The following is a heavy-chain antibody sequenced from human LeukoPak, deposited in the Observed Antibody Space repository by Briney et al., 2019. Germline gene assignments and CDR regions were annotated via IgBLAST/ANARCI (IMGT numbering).Heavy chain of an antibody. J-gene: IGHJ3*02. CDR2: IKQDGSEK. CDR3: ARRGYYYNSGLAFDI. V-gene: IGHV3-7*04. D-gene: IGHD3-22*01. Sequence: PGGSLRLSCAASGFTLTDYWMGWVRQAPGKGLEWVANIKQDGSEKYYVDSVKGRFTISRDDAKNSLYLQMNSLRAEDTAVYFCARRGYYYNSGLAFDIWGQGTMVTVSS. CDR1: GFTLTDYW.